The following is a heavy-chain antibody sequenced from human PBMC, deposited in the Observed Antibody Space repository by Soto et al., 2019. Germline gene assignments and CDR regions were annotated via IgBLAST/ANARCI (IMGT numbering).Heavy chain of an antibody. Sequence: GASVKVSCKASGGTFSSYTISWVRQAPGQGLEWMGRIIPILGIANYAQKFQGRVTITADKSTSTAYMELSSLRSEDTAVYYCARALGAPTDPLNWFDPWGKGTLVTVAS. CDR2: IIPILGIA. D-gene: IGHD1-1*01. V-gene: IGHV1-69*02. CDR3: ARALGAPTDPLNWFDP. J-gene: IGHJ5*02. CDR1: GGTFSSYT.